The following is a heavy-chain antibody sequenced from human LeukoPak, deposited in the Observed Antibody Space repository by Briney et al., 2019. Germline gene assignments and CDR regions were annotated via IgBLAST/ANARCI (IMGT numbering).Heavy chain of an antibody. V-gene: IGHV1-8*01. D-gene: IGHD3-3*01. Sequence: RASVSVSCKASGYTFTSYDINWVRQAPGQGLEWMGWMNPNSGNTAYAQKFQGRVTITRNTSISTAYMELSSLRSEDTAVYYCGRGASPRAYYDFWSGYYRKTYNWFDPWGQGTLVTVSS. CDR1: GYTFTSYD. CDR3: GRGASPRAYYDFWSGYYRKTYNWFDP. CDR2: MNPNSGNT. J-gene: IGHJ5*02.